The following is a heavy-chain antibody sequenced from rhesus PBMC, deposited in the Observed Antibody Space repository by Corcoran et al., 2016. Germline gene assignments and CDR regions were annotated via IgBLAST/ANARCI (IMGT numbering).Heavy chain of an antibody. Sequence: QVQLQESGPGLVKPSEPLSLTCAVSGGSISSSYWSWIRQAPGKGREGIGRMYGSGGSTYYNPAHKSRVTISIDTSKNHLSLKLTSVTAADTAVYYCAKRQYSGWSGYFEFWGQGALVTVTS. J-gene: IGHJ1*01. D-gene: IGHD6-13*01. CDR1: GGSISSSY. V-gene: IGHV4-160*01. CDR2: MYGSGGST. CDR3: AKRQYSGWSGYFEF.